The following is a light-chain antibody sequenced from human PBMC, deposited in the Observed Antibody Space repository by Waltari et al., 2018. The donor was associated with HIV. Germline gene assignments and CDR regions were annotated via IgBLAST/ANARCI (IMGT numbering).Light chain of an antibody. CDR1: SSGVGNYNL. Sequence: QSALTQPASVSGSPGQSITLSCTETSSGVGNYNLVSWYQQSKGKAPKLLIYEVTKRPSGVSSRFSGSKSGNTASLTISDLQAEDEATYYCCSYGSSATSVVFGGGTRVTV. J-gene: IGLJ2*01. CDR2: EVT. CDR3: CSYGSSATSVV. V-gene: IGLV2-23*02.